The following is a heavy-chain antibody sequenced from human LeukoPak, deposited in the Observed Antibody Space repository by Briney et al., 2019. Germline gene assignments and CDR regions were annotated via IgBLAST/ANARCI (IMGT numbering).Heavy chain of an antibody. D-gene: IGHD3-16*01. CDR1: GGSISSHY. CDR3: ARGCNWGSGDS. J-gene: IGHJ4*02. Sequence: PSETLSLTCTVSGGSISSHYLSWIRQPAGKGLEWIGRIYSSGSTIYNPSLQSRVTMSVDTSKNQFSLKLSSVTAADTALYYCARGCNWGSGDSWGQGTLVTVSS. CDR2: IYSSGST. V-gene: IGHV4-4*07.